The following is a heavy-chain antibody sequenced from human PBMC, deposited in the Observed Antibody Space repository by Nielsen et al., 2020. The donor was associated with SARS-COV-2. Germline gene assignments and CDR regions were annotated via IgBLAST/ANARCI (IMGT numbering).Heavy chain of an antibody. V-gene: IGHV3-30*12. Sequence: GESLKISCAASGFTFSNYGMHWVRQAPGKGLEWVTVIYYDGNNQYYVDSVKGRFTISRDNAKNSLSLQMNSLSAEDTAVYYCAREEEYYYHSSGYSTQGMDVWGQGTTVTVSS. D-gene: IGHD3-22*01. CDR2: IYYDGNNQ. J-gene: IGHJ6*02. CDR3: AREEEYYYHSSGYSTQGMDV. CDR1: GFTFSNYG.